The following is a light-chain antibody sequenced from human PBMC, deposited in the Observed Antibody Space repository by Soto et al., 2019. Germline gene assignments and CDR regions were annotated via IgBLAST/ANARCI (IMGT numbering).Light chain of an antibody. Sequence: DIQMTQSPSTLSASVGDRVTITCRASQSISIWLAWYQQKPGKAPKLLIYKASSLESGVPSRFSGSGSGTEFTLNISSLQPDDFATQYCQQYNSYWTFGQGTKVDIK. CDR1: QSISIW. CDR3: QQYNSYWT. J-gene: IGKJ1*01. V-gene: IGKV1-5*03. CDR2: KAS.